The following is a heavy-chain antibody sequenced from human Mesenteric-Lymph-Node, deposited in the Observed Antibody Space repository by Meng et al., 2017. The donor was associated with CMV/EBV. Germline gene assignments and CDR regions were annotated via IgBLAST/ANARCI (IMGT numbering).Heavy chain of an antibody. CDR2: INIVEDKT. D-gene: IGHD3-16*01. V-gene: IGHV1-3*04. Sequence: QVQLVQSGAEVKKPGASGKGSCKASGYTFSSYAMHWVRQAPGQRLEWMGWINIVEDKTKTSQNFQGRVTLTRDTSANTAYMELSSQRSDDTAVYYCARTNNWGFDYWGQGTLVTVSS. CDR1: GYTFSSYA. J-gene: IGHJ4*02. CDR3: ARTNNWGFDY.